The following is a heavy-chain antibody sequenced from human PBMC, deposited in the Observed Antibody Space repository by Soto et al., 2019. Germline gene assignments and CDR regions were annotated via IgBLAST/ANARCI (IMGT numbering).Heavy chain of an antibody. CDR2: IDPNGSPT. J-gene: IGHJ4*01. CDR3: ASLSARIDY. V-gene: IGHV3-74*01. Sequence: PVGGLRLSCASSRLTFSSYWRHWLCRAPGEALVWVSHIDPNGSPTYYAGSVKGRFTISRYNAKNTLYLQMNNLRAEDTGVYYCASLSARIDYWGHGPLVTVSS. CDR1: RLTFSSYW. D-gene: IGHD3-3*01.